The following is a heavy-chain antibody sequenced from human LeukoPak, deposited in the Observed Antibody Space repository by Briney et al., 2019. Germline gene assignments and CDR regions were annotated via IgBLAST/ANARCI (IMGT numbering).Heavy chain of an antibody. Sequence: PSETLSLTCTVSGGSLSSGNYYWSWIRQPPGKGLEWIGYIYYSGSTNSNPSLKSRVTISVDTSRSQFSLKLSSVTAADTAVYYCASHPRSGTYSLELWGQGTLVTVSS. D-gene: IGHD3-10*01. CDR1: GGSLSSGNYY. CDR3: ASHPRSGTYSLEL. V-gene: IGHV4-61*01. J-gene: IGHJ4*02. CDR2: IYYSGST.